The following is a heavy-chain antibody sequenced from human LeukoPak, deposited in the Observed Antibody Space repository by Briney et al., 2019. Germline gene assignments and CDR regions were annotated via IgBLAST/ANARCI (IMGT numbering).Heavy chain of an antibody. CDR2: IYYSGST. D-gene: IGHD2-2*02. V-gene: IGHV4-59*01. CDR3: ARASNTVYFDL. J-gene: IGHJ2*01. CDR1: GDSISIYY. Sequence: PSETLSLTCTVSGDSISIYYWNWIRQPPGKGLEWIGYIYYSGSTNDNPSLKSRVSKSIDTSKNQFSLNLASVTAADTAVYYCARASNTVYFDLWGRGTLVTV.